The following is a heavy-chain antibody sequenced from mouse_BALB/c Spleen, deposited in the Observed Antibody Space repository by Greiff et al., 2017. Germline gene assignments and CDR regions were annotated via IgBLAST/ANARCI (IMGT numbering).Heavy chain of an antibody. V-gene: IGHV1-39*01. CDR1: GYSFTDYI. J-gene: IGHJ4*01. D-gene: IGHD2-2*01. CDR2: INPYYGST. Sequence: VQLQQTGPELVKPGASVKISCTASGYSFTDYIMLWVKQSHGKSLEWIGNINPYYGSTSYNLKFKGKATLTVDKSSSTAYMQLNSLTSEDSAVYYCARDGYDGGYYAMDYWGQGTSVTVSA. CDR3: ARDGYDGGYYAMDY.